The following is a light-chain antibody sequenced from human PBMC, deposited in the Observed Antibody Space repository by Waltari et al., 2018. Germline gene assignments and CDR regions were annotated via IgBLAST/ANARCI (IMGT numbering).Light chain of an antibody. V-gene: IGKV3-20*01. CDR3: QQYDGSAVT. J-gene: IGKJ4*01. Sequence: IVLTQSPDTLSLSPGARATLSCRASQSVTRISLAWYQQKPGQAPRLLIYSTSSRATDFSDRFSGSGSGTDFTLTINRLEPEDSAVYHCQQYDGSAVTFGGGTRVEIK. CDR1: QSVTRIS. CDR2: STS.